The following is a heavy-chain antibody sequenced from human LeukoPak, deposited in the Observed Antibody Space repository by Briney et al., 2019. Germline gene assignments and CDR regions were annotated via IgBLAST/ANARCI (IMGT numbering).Heavy chain of an antibody. D-gene: IGHD3-22*01. CDR3: AIDSSGKKYYYYGMDV. Sequence: SQTLSLTCTVSGGSISSGSYYWSWIRQPAGKGLEWIGRIYTSGSTNYNPSLKSRVTISVDTSKNQFSLKLSSVTAADTVVYYCAIDSSGKKYYYYGMDVWGQGTTVTVSS. CDR1: GGSISSGSYY. J-gene: IGHJ6*02. CDR2: IYTSGST. V-gene: IGHV4-61*02.